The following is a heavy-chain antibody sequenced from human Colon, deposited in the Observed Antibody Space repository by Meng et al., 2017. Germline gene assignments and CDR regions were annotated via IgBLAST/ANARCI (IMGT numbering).Heavy chain of an antibody. D-gene: IGHD6-19*01. CDR1: VGSLSSGNDY. CDR3: ATGPGYSSGLDS. Sequence: VELQGWCPGLVRPSETRSLTCTVSVGSLSSGNDYWSWIRQAPGKGLEWIGYISYSGNSLYNPSLKSRVDISTDTSRRQCSLKFNSMTAADTAIYYCATGPGYSSGLDSWGRGALVTVSS. J-gene: IGHJ4*02. V-gene: IGHV4-61*01. CDR2: ISYSGNS.